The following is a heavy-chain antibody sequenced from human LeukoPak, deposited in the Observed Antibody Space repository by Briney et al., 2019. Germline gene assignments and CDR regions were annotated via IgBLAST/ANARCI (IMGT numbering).Heavy chain of an antibody. D-gene: IGHD1-14*01. Sequence: GGSRRPSFAASGFTFIGNYMSWVRQAPGKGLEWVSVIYSGGSTYYADSVKGRFTISRDNSKNTLYLQMNSLRAEDTAVYYCASGSGPDYWGQGTLVTVSS. CDR3: ASGSGPDY. J-gene: IGHJ4*02. CDR2: IYSGGST. V-gene: IGHV3-53*01. CDR1: GFTFIGNY.